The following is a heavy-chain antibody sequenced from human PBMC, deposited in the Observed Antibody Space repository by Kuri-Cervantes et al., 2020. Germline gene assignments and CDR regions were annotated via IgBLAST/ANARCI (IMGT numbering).Heavy chain of an antibody. Sequence: GESLKISCAASGFTFSSYGMHWVRQAPGKGLEWVAVIWYDGSNKYYADSVKGRFTISRDNAKNSLYLQMNSLRDEDTAVYYCASLSSKMATTGGYWGQGTLVTVSS. CDR2: IWYDGSNK. D-gene: IGHD5-24*01. CDR1: GFTFSSYG. J-gene: IGHJ4*02. V-gene: IGHV3-33*01. CDR3: ASLSSKMATTGGY.